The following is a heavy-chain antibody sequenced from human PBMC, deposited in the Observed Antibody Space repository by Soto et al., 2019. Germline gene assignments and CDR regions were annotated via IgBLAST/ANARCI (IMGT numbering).Heavy chain of an antibody. CDR2: IMPIFRTP. V-gene: IGHV1-69*12. CDR3: ARDKDRLQLGGNYYYILDV. Sequence: QVQLQQSGAEVKKPGSSVKVSCKASGGTFSNSAISWVRQAPGQGLEWMGGIMPIFRTPDYAQKFQGRLTVTADXSXXXAXXELSGLRSDDTAVYYCARDKDRLQLGGNYYYILDVWGQGTTVTVSS. J-gene: IGHJ6*02. D-gene: IGHD5-12*01. CDR1: GGTFSNSA.